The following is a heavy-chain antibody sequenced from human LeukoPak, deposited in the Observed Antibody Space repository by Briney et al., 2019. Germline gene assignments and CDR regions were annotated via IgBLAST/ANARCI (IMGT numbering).Heavy chain of an antibody. Sequence: GGSLRLSCAASGFTFSSYAMSWVRQAPGKGLEWVSAISGSGGSTYYAASVKGRFTISRDNSKNTLYLQMNSLRAEDTAVYYCAKDRVEYDSSGPAGTFDYWGQGTLVTVSS. CDR2: ISGSGGST. D-gene: IGHD3-22*01. CDR3: AKDRVEYDSSGPAGTFDY. CDR1: GFTFSSYA. V-gene: IGHV3-23*01. J-gene: IGHJ4*02.